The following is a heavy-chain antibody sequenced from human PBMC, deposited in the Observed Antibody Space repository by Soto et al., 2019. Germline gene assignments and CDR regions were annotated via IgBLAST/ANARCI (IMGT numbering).Heavy chain of an antibody. CDR3: ARVPTYYHFWSGYPFPYYYYGMDV. CDR2: INPNSGGT. CDR1: GYTFTGYY. V-gene: IGHV1-2*02. D-gene: IGHD3-3*01. J-gene: IGHJ6*02. Sequence: ASVKVSCKASGYTFTGYYMHWVRQAPGQVLEWMGWINPNSGGTNYAQKFQGRVTMTRDTSISTAYMELSRLRSDDTAVYYCARVPTYYHFWSGYPFPYYYYGMDVWGQGTTVTVSS.